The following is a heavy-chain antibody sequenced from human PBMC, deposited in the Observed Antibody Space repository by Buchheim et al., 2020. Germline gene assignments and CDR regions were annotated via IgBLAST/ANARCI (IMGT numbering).Heavy chain of an antibody. D-gene: IGHD3-3*01. J-gene: IGHJ4*02. V-gene: IGHV4-39*01. Sequence: QLQLQESGPGLVKPSATLSLTCTVSGGSISSSSYYLGWIRQPPGKGLEWIGRTYYSGSTYSTPSLKSRVTISVDPSKNQFSLQLTSVTAADTAVYYCATYDFRVWGQGT. CDR2: TYYSGST. CDR3: ATYDFRV. CDR1: GGSISSSSYY.